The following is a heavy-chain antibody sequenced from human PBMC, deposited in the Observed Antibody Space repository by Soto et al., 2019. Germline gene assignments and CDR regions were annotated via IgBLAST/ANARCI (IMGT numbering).Heavy chain of an antibody. CDR3: ARDASTNWHYFDS. CDR1: GGSISSGAYY. D-gene: IGHD1-1*01. V-gene: IGHV4-31*03. J-gene: IGHJ4*02. Sequence: SETLSLTCTVSGGSISSGAYYWNWIRQHPGKGLEWFGYIHYSGTTYYNPSLKSRVTMSVDTSRNQFSLKLSSMTAADTAVYYCARDASTNWHYFDSWGQGILVTVSS. CDR2: IHYSGTT.